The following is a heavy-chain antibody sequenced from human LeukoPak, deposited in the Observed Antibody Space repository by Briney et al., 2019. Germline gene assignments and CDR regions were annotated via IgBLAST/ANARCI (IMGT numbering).Heavy chain of an antibody. V-gene: IGHV3-74*01. J-gene: IGHJ4*02. CDR2: INSDGSST. CDR1: GFTFRSYW. Sequence: PGGSLRLSCAASGFTFRSYWMHWVRQAPGKGLVWVSRINSDGSSTSYADSVKGRFTISRDNAKNTLYLQMNSLRAEDTAVYYCARVNTVYYYGSGSYGPFDYWGQGTLVTVSS. D-gene: IGHD3-10*01. CDR3: ARVNTVYYYGSGSYGPFDY.